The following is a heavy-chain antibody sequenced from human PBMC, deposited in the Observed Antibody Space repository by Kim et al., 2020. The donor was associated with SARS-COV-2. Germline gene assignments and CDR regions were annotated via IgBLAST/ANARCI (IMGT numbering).Heavy chain of an antibody. V-gene: IGHV3-74*03. J-gene: IGHJ4*02. CDR2: DVGGT. D-gene: IGHD1-26*01. Sequence: DVGGTVLGTSVKDRITVSRDNAKNILYLQMHSLRDDDTAVYYCVHGTFCSYWGQGALVTVSS. CDR3: VHGTFCSY.